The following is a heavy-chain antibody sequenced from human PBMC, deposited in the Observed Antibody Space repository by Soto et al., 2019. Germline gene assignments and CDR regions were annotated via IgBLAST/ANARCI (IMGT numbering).Heavy chain of an antibody. J-gene: IGHJ5*02. V-gene: IGHV4-31*02. CDR2: IYYSGST. CDR3: ARALRWSNWFDP. Sequence: PSETLSVNWTVSGGSISRGGYYWSWIRQHPGKGLEWIGYIYYSGSTYYNPSLKSRVTISVDTSKNQFSLKLSSVTAADTAVYYCARALRWSNWFDPWGQGTLVTVSS. CDR1: GGSISRGGYY. D-gene: IGHD4-17*01.